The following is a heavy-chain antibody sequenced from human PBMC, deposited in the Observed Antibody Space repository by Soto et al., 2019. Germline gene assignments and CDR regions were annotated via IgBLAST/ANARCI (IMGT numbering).Heavy chain of an antibody. V-gene: IGHV1-8*01. CDR3: ARTLYGDNVDY. J-gene: IGHJ4*02. CDR2: MNPNSGNT. D-gene: IGHD4-17*01. CDR1: GYTFTSYD. Sequence: QVQLVQSGAEVKKPGASVKVSCKASGYTFTSYDINWLRQATGQGPEWMGWMNPNSGNTGYAQKFQGRATMTRNTSISTAYMKLSSLRPEDTAVYYCARTLYGDNVDYWGQGTLVTVSS.